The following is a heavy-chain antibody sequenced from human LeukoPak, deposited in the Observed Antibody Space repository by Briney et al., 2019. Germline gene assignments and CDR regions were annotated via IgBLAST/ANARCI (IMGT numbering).Heavy chain of an antibody. J-gene: IGHJ5*02. CDR1: GGTFSSYA. CDR2: IIPIFGTA. CDR3: ARDKSGSYRSSWFDP. V-gene: IGHV1-69*13. D-gene: IGHD1-26*01. Sequence: GASVKVSCKASGGTFSSYAISWVRQAPGRGLEWMGGIIPIFGTANYAQKFQGRVTITADESTSTAYMELSSLRSEDTAVYYCARDKSGSYRSSWFDPWGQGTLVTVSS.